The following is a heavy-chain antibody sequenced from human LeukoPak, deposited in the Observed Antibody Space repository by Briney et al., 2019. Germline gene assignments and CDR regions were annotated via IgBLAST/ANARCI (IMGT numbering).Heavy chain of an antibody. Sequence: GGSLRLSCAASGFTISSYAMSWVRQAPGKGLEWVSGIRDSGDRTHYADSVKGRFTVSRDNSKNTPYLQMNSLRVEDTAVYYCAKDLVAGTLGYFDYWGQGTLVTVSS. D-gene: IGHD6-19*01. V-gene: IGHV3-23*01. CDR1: GFTISSYA. CDR2: IRDSGDRT. CDR3: AKDLVAGTLGYFDY. J-gene: IGHJ4*02.